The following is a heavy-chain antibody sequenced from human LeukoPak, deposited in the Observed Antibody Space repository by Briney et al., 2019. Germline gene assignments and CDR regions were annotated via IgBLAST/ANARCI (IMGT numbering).Heavy chain of an antibody. CDR1: GGSFSGYY. CDR3: ARGVYFDY. V-gene: IGHV4-34*01. J-gene: IGHJ4*02. Sequence: SETLSLTCAVYGGSFSGYYWSWIRQPPGKGLEWIGEINHSGSTNYNPSLKSRVTISVDTSKNQVSLKLSSVTAADTAVYYCARGVYFDYWGQGTLVTVSS. CDR2: INHSGST.